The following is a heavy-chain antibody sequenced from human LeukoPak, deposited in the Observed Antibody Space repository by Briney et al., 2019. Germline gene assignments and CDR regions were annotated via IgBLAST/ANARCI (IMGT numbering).Heavy chain of an antibody. CDR2: ISYDGSNK. CDR3: AKDQGGHYWEYGMNV. V-gene: IGHV3-30-3*01. D-gene: IGHD3-22*01. CDR1: GFTFSSYA. Sequence: PGGSLRLSCAASGFTFSSYAMHWVRQAPGKGLEWVAVISYDGSNKYYADSVKGRFTISRDNSKNTLYLQMKSLRVEDTAIYYCAKDQGGHYWEYGMNVWGHGTTVTVSS. J-gene: IGHJ6*02.